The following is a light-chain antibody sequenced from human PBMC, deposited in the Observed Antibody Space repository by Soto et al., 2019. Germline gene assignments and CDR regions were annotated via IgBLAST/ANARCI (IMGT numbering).Light chain of an antibody. CDR3: MQGAHWPPT. J-gene: IGKJ5*01. CDR2: KVS. V-gene: IGKV2-30*01. CDR1: QSLVYSDGNTY. Sequence: DVVMTQSPFSLPVTLGQPASISCRSSQSLVYSDGNTYLNWFLQRPGQSPRRLIYKVSNRDSGVPDRFSGSGSGTDFTLKISRVEAEDVGVYYCMQGAHWPPTFGQGTRLEIK.